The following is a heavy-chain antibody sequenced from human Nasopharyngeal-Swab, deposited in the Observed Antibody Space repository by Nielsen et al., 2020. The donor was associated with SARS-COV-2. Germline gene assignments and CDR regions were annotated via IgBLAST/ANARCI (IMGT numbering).Heavy chain of an antibody. CDR3: ARPDSSSSVFDY. CDR1: GYTFTSYG. D-gene: IGHD6-6*01. CDR2: ISAYNGNT. J-gene: IGHJ4*02. Sequence: ASVKVSCKASGYTFTSYGISWVRQAPGQGLEWMGWISAYNGNTNYAQKFQGRVTMTRDTSISTAYMELSRLRSDDTAVYYCARPDSSSSVFDYWGQGTLVTVSS. V-gene: IGHV1-18*01.